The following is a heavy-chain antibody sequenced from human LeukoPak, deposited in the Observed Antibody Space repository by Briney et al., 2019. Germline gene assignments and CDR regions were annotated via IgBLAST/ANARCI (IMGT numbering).Heavy chain of an antibody. CDR1: GYPFTDYY. CDR2: INPNRGGT. Sequence: ASVKVSCKASGYPFTDYYMHWVRQAPGQGLEWMGWINPNRGGTDYAQKFQGRVTMTRDTSISTAYMELSRLRYDDTAVYYCASGYMFRNWGQGTLVTVSS. J-gene: IGHJ4*02. V-gene: IGHV1-2*02. CDR3: ASGYMFRN. D-gene: IGHD5-18*01.